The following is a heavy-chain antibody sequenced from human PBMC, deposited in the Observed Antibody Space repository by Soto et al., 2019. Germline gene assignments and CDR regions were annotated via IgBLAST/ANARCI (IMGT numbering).Heavy chain of an antibody. J-gene: IGHJ6*02. CDR1: GFTFSPYA. Sequence: PGGSLRLSCAASGFTFSPYAMTWVRQAPGKGLEWVSSISGSGGNTNYADSVKGRFTVSRDNSKGTPSLQMNSLTEEDTAIYYCAKGLRRLLRTQYYYGLDVWGRGTTVTVSS. CDR3: AKGLRRLLRTQYYYGLDV. V-gene: IGHV3-23*01. CDR2: ISGSGGNT. D-gene: IGHD3-16*01.